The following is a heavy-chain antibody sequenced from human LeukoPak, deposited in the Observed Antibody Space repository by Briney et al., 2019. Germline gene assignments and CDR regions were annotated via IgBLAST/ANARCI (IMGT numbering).Heavy chain of an antibody. CDR3: AGGPDAFDI. CDR2: IYYSGST. CDR1: GGSISSYY. J-gene: IGHJ3*02. V-gene: IGHV4-59*01. Sequence: KPSETLSLTCTVSGGSISSYYWSWSRQPPGKVLEWIGYIYYSGSTNYNPSLKSRVTISVDTSKNQFSLKLSSVTAADTAVYYCAGGPDAFDIWGQGTMVTVSS.